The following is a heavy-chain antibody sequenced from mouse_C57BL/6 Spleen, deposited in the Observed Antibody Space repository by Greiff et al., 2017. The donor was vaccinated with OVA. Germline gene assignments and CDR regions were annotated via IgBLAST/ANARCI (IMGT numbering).Heavy chain of an antibody. D-gene: IGHD2-3*01. V-gene: IGHV1-59*01. Sequence: QVQLQQPGAELVRPGTSVKLSCKASGYTFTSYWMHWVKQRPGQGLEWIGVIDPSDSYTNYNQKFKGKATLTVDTSSSTAYMQLSSLTSEDSAVYYCARPIYDGYYGAFDYWGQGTTLTVAS. J-gene: IGHJ2*01. CDR2: IDPSDSYT. CDR3: ARPIYDGYYGAFDY. CDR1: GYTFTSYW.